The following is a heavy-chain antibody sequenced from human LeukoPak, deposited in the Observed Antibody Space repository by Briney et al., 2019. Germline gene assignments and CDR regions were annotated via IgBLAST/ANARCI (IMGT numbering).Heavy chain of an antibody. D-gene: IGHD5-24*01. CDR2: AYSSGST. Sequence: SETLSLTCTVSGGSISSGSYYWSWIRQPAGKGLEWIGRAYSSGSTDYNPSLKSRVTISVATSKNQFSLKVTSVTAADTAVYYCASRDGYGRVDYWGQGTLVTVSS. J-gene: IGHJ4*02. CDR3: ASRDGYGRVDY. CDR1: GGSISSGSYY. V-gene: IGHV4-61*02.